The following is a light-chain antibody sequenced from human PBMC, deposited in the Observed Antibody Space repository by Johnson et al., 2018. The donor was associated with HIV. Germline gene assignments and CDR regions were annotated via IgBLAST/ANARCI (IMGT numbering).Light chain of an antibody. Sequence: QSVLTQSPSVSAAPGQKVTISCSGSSSNIGNNYVSWYQQLPGTAPKLLIYDTSKRPSGIPDRFSGSKSGTSATLGITGLQTGDEADYYCGTWDSSLSAGGVFGTGTKVTVL. CDR3: GTWDSSLSAGGV. CDR2: DTS. CDR1: SSNIGNNY. J-gene: IGLJ1*01. V-gene: IGLV1-51*01.